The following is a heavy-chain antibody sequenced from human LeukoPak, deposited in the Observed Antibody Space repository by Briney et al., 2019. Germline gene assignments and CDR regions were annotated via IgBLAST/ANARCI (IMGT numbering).Heavy chain of an antibody. CDR3: ARSDYDFWSGYLLEFDY. J-gene: IGHJ4*02. V-gene: IGHV4-39*07. D-gene: IGHD3-3*01. CDR1: GGSISSSSYY. CDR2: IYYSGST. Sequence: PSETLSLTCTVSGGSISSSSYYWGWIRQPPGKGLEWIGSIYYSGSTYYNPSLKSRVTISVDTSKNQFSLKLSSVTAADTAVYYCARSDYDFWSGYLLEFDYWGQGTLVTASS.